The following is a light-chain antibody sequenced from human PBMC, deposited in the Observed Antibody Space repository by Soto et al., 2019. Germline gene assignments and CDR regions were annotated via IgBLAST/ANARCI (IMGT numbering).Light chain of an antibody. CDR2: DAS. Sequence: EIVLTQSPATVSLSPGERGTLSCRASQSVSSYLAWYQQKPGQAPRLLIYDASNRATGIPARFSGSGSGTDFTLTISSLEPEDFAVYYCQQRSNWPITFGQGTRLEIK. CDR1: QSVSSY. J-gene: IGKJ5*01. CDR3: QQRSNWPIT. V-gene: IGKV3-11*01.